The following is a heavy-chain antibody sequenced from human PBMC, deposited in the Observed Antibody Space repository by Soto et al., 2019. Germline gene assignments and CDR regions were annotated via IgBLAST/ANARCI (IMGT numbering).Heavy chain of an antibody. D-gene: IGHD3-3*01. CDR2: ISSSSTTI. CDR3: AREERTVRFSSSYMDV. CDR1: GFTFSDYY. V-gene: IGHV3-11*01. Sequence: GGSLRLSCAASGFTFSDYYMSWVRQTPGKGLEWISYISSSSTTIYYADSVKGRFTISRDNAKNSLYLQMNSLRAEDTAVYYCAREERTVRFSSSYMDVWGKGTTVTVSS. J-gene: IGHJ6*03.